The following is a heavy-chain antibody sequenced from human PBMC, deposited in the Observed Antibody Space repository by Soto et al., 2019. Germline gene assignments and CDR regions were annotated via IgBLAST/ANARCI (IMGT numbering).Heavy chain of an antibody. D-gene: IGHD3-3*01. CDR2: ISGSGGST. Sequence: GGSLRLSCAASGFTFSSYAMSWVRQAPGKGLEWVSAISGSGGSTYYADSVKGRFTISRDNSKNTLYLQMNSLRAEDTAVYYCAKDHPYYDFWSGYLFDYWGQGTLVTVSS. V-gene: IGHV3-23*01. J-gene: IGHJ4*02. CDR1: GFTFSSYA. CDR3: AKDHPYYDFWSGYLFDY.